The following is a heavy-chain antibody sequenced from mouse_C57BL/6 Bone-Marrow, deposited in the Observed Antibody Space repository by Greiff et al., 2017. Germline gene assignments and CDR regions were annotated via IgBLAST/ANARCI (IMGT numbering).Heavy chain of an antibody. CDR3: VGWLRVYFDY. J-gene: IGHJ2*01. D-gene: IGHD2-2*01. CDR1: GYSITSGYY. CDR2: ISYDGSN. V-gene: IGHV3-6*01. Sequence: DVKLVESGPGLVKPSQSLSLTCSVTGYSITSGYYWNWIRQFPGNKLEWMGYISYDGSNNYNPSLKNRISITRDTSKNQFFLKLNSVTTEDTATYYCVGWLRVYFDYWGQGTTLTVSS.